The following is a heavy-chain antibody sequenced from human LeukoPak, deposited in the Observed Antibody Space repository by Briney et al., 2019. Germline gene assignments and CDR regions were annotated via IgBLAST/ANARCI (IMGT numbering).Heavy chain of an antibody. CDR1: GGTFSSYA. V-gene: IGHV1-69*04. Sequence: VKVSCKASGGTFSSYAISWVRQAPGQGLEWMGRIIPIFGIANYAQKFQGRVTITADKSTSTAYMELSSLRSEDTAVYYCASRAPNDSSGYYWSYWGQGTLVTVSS. J-gene: IGHJ4*02. D-gene: IGHD3-22*01. CDR3: ASRAPNDSSGYYWSY. CDR2: IIPIFGIA.